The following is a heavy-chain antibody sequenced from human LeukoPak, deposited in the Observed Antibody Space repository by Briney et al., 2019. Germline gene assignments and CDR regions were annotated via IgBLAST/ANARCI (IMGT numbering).Heavy chain of an antibody. CDR1: GGTFSSYA. CDR2: ISAYNGNT. Sequence: ASVKVSCKASGGTFSSYAISWVRLAPGQGREWMGGISAYNGNTNYAQKLQGRVTMTTDTSTSTAYMELRSLRSDDTAVYYCARGGLTSYFDYWGQGTLVTVSS. D-gene: IGHD3-9*01. J-gene: IGHJ4*02. CDR3: ARGGLTSYFDY. V-gene: IGHV1-18*01.